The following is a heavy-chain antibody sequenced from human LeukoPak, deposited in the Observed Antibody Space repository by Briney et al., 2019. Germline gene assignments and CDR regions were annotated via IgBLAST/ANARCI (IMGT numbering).Heavy chain of an antibody. J-gene: IGHJ1*01. CDR1: GGSISSGGYS. Sequence: SETLSLTCAVSGGSISSGGYSWSWIRQPPGKGLEWIGYIYHSGSTYYNPSLKSRVTISVDRSKNQFSLKLSSVTAADTAVYYCARADCDSSSEYFQHWGQGTLVTVSS. D-gene: IGHD3-22*01. V-gene: IGHV4-30-2*01. CDR3: ARADCDSSSEYFQH. CDR2: IYHSGST.